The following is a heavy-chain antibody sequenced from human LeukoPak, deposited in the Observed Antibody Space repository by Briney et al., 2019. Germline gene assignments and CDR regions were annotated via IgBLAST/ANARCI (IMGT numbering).Heavy chain of an antibody. CDR2: ISGSGGST. J-gene: IGHJ4*02. CDR3: ARAAMVRGVDYFDY. D-gene: IGHD3-10*01. V-gene: IGHV3-23*01. CDR1: GFTFSSYS. Sequence: SGGSLRLSCAASGFTFSSYSMSWVRQAPGKGLEWVSVISGSGGSTYYADSVKGRFTISRGNSKNSLYLQMNSLRAEDTAVYYCARAAMVRGVDYFDYWGQGTLVTVSS.